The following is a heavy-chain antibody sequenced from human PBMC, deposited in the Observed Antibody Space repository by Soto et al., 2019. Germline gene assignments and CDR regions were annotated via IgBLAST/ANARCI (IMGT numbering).Heavy chain of an antibody. Sequence: EVQLVESGGGLVKRGGSLRLSCEASEFTFSSYSMNWVRQAPGKGLEWVSSISSSSRYIYYADSVKGRFTISRDNAKNSLYLQMNSLRAVDTAVYYCARHTGSGSIRFAPWGQGTLVTVSS. CDR1: EFTFSSYS. J-gene: IGHJ5*02. V-gene: IGHV3-21*01. CDR3: ARHTGSGSIRFAP. CDR2: ISSSSRYI. D-gene: IGHD3-10*01.